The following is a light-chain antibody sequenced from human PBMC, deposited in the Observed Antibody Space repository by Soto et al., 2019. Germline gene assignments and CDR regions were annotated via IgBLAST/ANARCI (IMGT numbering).Light chain of an antibody. J-gene: IGKJ3*01. CDR2: GVS. CDR1: EDITDSY. Sequence: ESVLTQSPGTLSMSPGERATLSCRASEDITDSYLAWYQQKPGQAPRLLIYGVSTRASGIPDRFSGSGSGTDFTLTINRLEPEDFAVYYCQQYGRAFGPGTKVDFK. V-gene: IGKV3-20*01. CDR3: QQYGRA.